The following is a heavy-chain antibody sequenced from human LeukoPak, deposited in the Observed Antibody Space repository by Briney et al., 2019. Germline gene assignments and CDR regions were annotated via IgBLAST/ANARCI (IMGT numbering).Heavy chain of an antibody. CDR3: ATQSSTSSHWFDP. CDR2: INHSGST. J-gene: IGHJ5*02. V-gene: IGHV4-39*07. Sequence: SETLSLTCTVSGGSISSSSYYWGWIRQPPGKGLEWIGEINHSGSTNYNPSLKSRVTISVDTSKNQFSLKLSSVTAADTAVYYCATQSSTSSHWFDPWGQGTLVTVSS. D-gene: IGHD2-2*01. CDR1: GGSISSSSYY.